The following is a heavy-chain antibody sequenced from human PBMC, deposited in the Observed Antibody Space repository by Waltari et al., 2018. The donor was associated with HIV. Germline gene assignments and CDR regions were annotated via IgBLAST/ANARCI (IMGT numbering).Heavy chain of an antibody. D-gene: IGHD2-8*01. J-gene: IGHJ4*02. V-gene: IGHV3-48*01. CDR3: ARVPTCPNGVCYERTYFDF. CDR2: ISSSTSTI. Sequence: LEWVSYISSSTSTIYYADSVKGRFTISRDNAKNSLYLQVNSLRAEDTAVYYCARVPTCPNGVCYERTYFDFWGQGTLVTVSS.